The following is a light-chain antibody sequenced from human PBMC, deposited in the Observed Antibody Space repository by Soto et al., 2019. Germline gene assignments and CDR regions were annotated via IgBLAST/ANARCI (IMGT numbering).Light chain of an antibody. V-gene: IGLV1-51*01. Sequence: QSVLTQPPSVSAAPGQKVTISCSGSSSNIGNNYVSWYQQLPGTAPKLLIYDNNKRPSGIPDRFSGSKSGASATLGITGLQTGDEAYYYCGTCDRSLRSFCYVFSSGPSSTVL. CDR3: GTCDRSLRSFCYV. J-gene: IGLJ1*01. CDR2: DNN. CDR1: SSNIGNNY.